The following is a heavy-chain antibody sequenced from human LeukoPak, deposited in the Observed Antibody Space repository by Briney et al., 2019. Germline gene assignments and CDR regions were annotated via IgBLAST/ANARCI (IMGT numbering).Heavy chain of an antibody. CDR2: ISAYNGNT. J-gene: IGHJ4*02. D-gene: IGHD1-26*01. CDR1: GYTFTSYG. CDR3: ARTSTGEVGARDFDY. Sequence: ASVKVSCKASGYTFTSYGISWVRQAPGQGLEWMGWISAYNGNTNYAQKLQGRVTMTTDTSTSTAYMELRSLRSDDAAVYYCARTSTGEVGARDFDYWGQGTLVTVSS. V-gene: IGHV1-18*01.